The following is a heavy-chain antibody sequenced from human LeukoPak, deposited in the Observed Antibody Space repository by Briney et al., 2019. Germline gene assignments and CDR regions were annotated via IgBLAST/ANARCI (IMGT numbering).Heavy chain of an antibody. CDR3: AREDFIAVAGYYFDY. CDR1: GDSVSSNSAA. Sequence: PSQTLSLTCAISGDSVSSNSAAWNWIRQSPSRGPGWLGRTYYRSKWYNDYAVSVKSRITINPDTSKNQFSLQLNSVTPEDTAVYYCAREDFIAVAGYYFDYWGQGTLVTVSS. D-gene: IGHD6-19*01. V-gene: IGHV6-1*01. J-gene: IGHJ4*02. CDR2: TYYRSKWYN.